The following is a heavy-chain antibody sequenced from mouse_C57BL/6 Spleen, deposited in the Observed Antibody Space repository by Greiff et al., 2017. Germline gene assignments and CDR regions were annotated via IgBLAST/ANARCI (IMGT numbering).Heavy chain of an antibody. CDR3: ARTSIYYDYPWFAY. D-gene: IGHD2-4*01. CDR1: GYTFTSYW. V-gene: IGHV1-72*01. CDR2: IDPNSGGT. J-gene: IGHJ3*01. Sequence: PGASVKLSCKASGYTFTSYWMHWVKQRPGRGLEWIGRIDPNSGGTKYNEKFKSKATLTVDKPSSTAYMQLSSLTSEDSAVYYCARTSIYYDYPWFAYWGQGTLVTVSA.